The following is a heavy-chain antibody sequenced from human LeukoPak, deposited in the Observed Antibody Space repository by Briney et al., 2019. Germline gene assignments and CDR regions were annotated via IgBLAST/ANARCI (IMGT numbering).Heavy chain of an antibody. CDR1: GYRFTNYW. CDR2: IYPDDSDS. J-gene: IGHJ4*02. CDR3: ARQNWASGDY. D-gene: IGHD7-27*01. Sequence: GESLKISCRGSGYRFTNYWIAWVRQVPGKVLEWMGIIYPDDSDSRYSPSFQGQVTMSVDKSISTAYLQWSSLKTSDTAIYYCARQNWASGDYWGQGTLVTVSS. V-gene: IGHV5-51*01.